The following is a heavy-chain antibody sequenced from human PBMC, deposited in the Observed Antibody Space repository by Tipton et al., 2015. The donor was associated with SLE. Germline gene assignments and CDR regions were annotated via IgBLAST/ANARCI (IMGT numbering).Heavy chain of an antibody. D-gene: IGHD5-18*01. J-gene: IGHJ2*01. CDR3: ARGGLRGYSYGPYWYFDL. Sequence: TLSLTCTVSGGSVNTGAYYWSWIRQPPGKGLEWIGYIYYSGSTNYNPSLKSRVTISVDTSKNQFSLKLSSVTAADTAVYYCARGGLRGYSYGPYWYFDLWGRGTLVTVSS. CDR1: GGSVNTGAYY. V-gene: IGHV4-61*08. CDR2: IYYSGST.